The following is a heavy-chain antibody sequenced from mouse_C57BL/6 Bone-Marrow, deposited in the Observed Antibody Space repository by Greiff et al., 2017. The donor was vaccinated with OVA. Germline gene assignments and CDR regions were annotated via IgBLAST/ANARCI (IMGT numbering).Heavy chain of an antibody. Sequence: QVQLQQSGPGLVQPSQSLSITCTVSGFSLTSYGVHWVRQSPGKCLEWLGVIWSGGSTDYNAAFISRLSISKDNSKSQVFFKMNSLQADDTAIYYCARSTMVPFAYWGQGTLVTVSA. CDR2: IWSGGST. J-gene: IGHJ3*01. CDR3: ARSTMVPFAY. D-gene: IGHD2-2*01. CDR1: GFSLTSYG. V-gene: IGHV2-2*01.